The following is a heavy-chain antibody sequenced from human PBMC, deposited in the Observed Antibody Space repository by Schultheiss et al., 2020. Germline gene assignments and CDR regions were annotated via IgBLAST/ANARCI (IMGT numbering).Heavy chain of an antibody. CDR1: GYTFTSYD. D-gene: IGHD1-7*01. V-gene: IGHV1-8*01. CDR2: MNPNSGNT. Sequence: ASVKVSCKASGYTFTSYDINWVRQATGQGLEWMGWMNPNSGNTGYAQRFQGRLTMTRNTSINTAYMELRSLRSDDTAVYYCAREKLHYYYMDVWGKGTTVTVSS. CDR3: AREKLHYYYMDV. J-gene: IGHJ6*03.